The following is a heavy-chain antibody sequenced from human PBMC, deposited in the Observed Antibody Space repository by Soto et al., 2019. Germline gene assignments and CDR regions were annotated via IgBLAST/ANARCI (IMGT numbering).Heavy chain of an antibody. V-gene: IGHV1-18*01. J-gene: IGHJ6*02. CDR1: CYTFTSYV. CDR2: ISAYNGNT. Sequence: ASVKVSCKDSCYTFTSYVITLLRHYNGQGLEWMGWISAYNGNTNYAQKLQGRVTMTTDTSTSTAYMELRSLRSDDTAVFYCARRLPTNYYYVMEVWGQGTTVTVSS. CDR3: ARRLPTNYYYVMEV. D-gene: IGHD5-12*01.